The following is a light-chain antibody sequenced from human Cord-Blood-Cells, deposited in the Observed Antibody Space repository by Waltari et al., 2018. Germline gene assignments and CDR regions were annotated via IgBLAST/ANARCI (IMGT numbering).Light chain of an antibody. Sequence: QSALTQPAAVSGSPGQSITISCTGTSSDVDGYNYVPWYQPHPGKAPKLKSYDVSKRPSGVSNHFSGSKSGNTAALTISGLQAEDEADYYCSSYTSSSTYVFGTGTKVTVL. CDR1: SSDVDGYNY. J-gene: IGLJ1*01. V-gene: IGLV2-14*01. CDR2: DVS. CDR3: SSYTSSSTYV.